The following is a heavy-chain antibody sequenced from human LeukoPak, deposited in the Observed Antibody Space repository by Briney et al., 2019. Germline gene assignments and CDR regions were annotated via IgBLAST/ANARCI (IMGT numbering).Heavy chain of an antibody. J-gene: IGHJ4*02. V-gene: IGHV4-59*08. CDR2: IYYSGST. CDR3: ARHQGVYDSSGSFGY. Sequence: PSETLSLTCTVSGGSISSYYWSWIRQPPGKGLEWIGYIYYSGSTNYNPSLKSRVTISVDTSKNQFSLKLSSVTAADTAVYYCARHQGVYDSSGSFGYRGQGTLVTVSS. D-gene: IGHD3-22*01. CDR1: GGSISSYY.